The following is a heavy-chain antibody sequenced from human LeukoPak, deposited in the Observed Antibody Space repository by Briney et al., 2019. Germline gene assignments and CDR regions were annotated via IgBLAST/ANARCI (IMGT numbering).Heavy chain of an antibody. Sequence: PGGSLRLSCAASGVTFSSYAMHWVRQAPGKGLEWVAVISYDGSNKYYADSVKGRFTISRDNSKNTLYLQMSSLRAEDTALYYCARGQPPSYYDMDVWGQGTTVTVSS. D-gene: IGHD6-13*01. CDR1: GVTFSSYA. CDR3: ARGQPPSYYDMDV. V-gene: IGHV3-30-3*01. CDR2: ISYDGSNK. J-gene: IGHJ6*02.